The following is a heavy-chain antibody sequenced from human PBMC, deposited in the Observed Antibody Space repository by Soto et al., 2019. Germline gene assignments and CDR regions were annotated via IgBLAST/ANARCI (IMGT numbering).Heavy chain of an antibody. Sequence: QVQLVQSGAEVKEPGASEKVSCKASGYTFTNYDINWVRQAAGHGLEWMGWMNPNSGDSGSTQKFQGRVTMTRDTSINTDYMELSSLRSEDTAMYYCARPRGEIGSGWHFQYWGQGTLVTVSS. J-gene: IGHJ4*02. CDR1: GYTFTNYD. V-gene: IGHV1-8*02. CDR3: ARPRGEIGSGWHFQY. CDR2: MNPNSGDS. D-gene: IGHD6-19*01.